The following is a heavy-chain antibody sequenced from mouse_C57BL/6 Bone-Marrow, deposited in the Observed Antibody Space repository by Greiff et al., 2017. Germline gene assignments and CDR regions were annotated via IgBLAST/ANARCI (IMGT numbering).Heavy chain of an antibody. CDR3: TRGTGTLGYFDV. J-gene: IGHJ1*03. V-gene: IGHV5-9-1*02. Sequence: EVQRVESGEGLVKPGGSLKLSCAASGFTFRSYAMSWVRQTPEKRLEWVAYISSGGDYIYYADTVKGRFTISRDNARHTLYLQMSSLKSEDTAMYYCTRGTGTLGYFDVWGTGTTVTVSS. D-gene: IGHD4-1*01. CDR2: ISSGGDYI. CDR1: GFTFRSYA.